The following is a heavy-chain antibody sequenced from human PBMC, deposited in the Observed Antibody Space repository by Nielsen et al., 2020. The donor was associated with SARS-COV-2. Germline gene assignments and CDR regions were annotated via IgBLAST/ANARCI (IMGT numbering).Heavy chain of an antibody. CDR3: AKDNVDTAMVTFFDY. J-gene: IGHJ4*02. Sequence: GESLKISCAASGFTFSSYWMSWVRQAPGKGLEWVSAISGSGGSTYYADSVKGRFTISRDNSKNTLYLQMNSLRAEDTAVYYCAKDNVDTAMVTFFDYWGQGTLVTVSS. CDR1: GFTFSSYW. CDR2: ISGSGGST. D-gene: IGHD5-18*01. V-gene: IGHV3-23*01.